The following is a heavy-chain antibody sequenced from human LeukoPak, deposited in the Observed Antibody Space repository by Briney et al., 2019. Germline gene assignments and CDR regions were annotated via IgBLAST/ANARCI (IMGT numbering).Heavy chain of an antibody. CDR3: ARLGYYDREVLY. J-gene: IGHJ4*02. Sequence: ASVKVSCKASGYTFTSYGISWGRHAPAQGLEWMGWISAYNGNTNYAQKLQGRVTMTTDTSTSTAYMELRSLRSDDTAVYYCARLGYYDREVLYWGQGTLVTVSS. D-gene: IGHD3-22*01. CDR2: ISAYNGNT. CDR1: GYTFTSYG. V-gene: IGHV1-18*01.